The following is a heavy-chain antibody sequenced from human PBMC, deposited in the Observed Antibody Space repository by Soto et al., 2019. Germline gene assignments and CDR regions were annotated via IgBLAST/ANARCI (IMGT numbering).Heavy chain of an antibody. CDR3: AKLVGRFDP. CDR2: IYHTGST. V-gene: IGHV4-30-4*01. D-gene: IGHD1-26*01. CDR1: GGSITSGDYY. J-gene: IGHJ5*02. Sequence: QVQLQESGLGLVNPSQTLSLTCTVSGGSITSGDYYWSWVRQPPGKGLEWIGYIYHTGSTYYSPSIRSRLTISVDTSKNQFSLKLSYLTAADTAVYYCAKLVGRFDPWGQGILVTVSS.